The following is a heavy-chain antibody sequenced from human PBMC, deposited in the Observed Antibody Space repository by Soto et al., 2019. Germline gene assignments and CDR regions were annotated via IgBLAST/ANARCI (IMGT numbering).Heavy chain of an antibody. CDR2: VYPGDSQT. J-gene: IGHJ4*02. V-gene: IGHV5-51*01. CDR1: GYTFTDAW. Sequence: GESRKISCKASGYTFTDAWIGWVRQMPGKGLEWMGIVYPGDSQTRYNPSFQGQITISADKSITTAYLQWTSLKASDSAMYYCARQKGYWGQGTLVTVSS. CDR3: ARQKGY.